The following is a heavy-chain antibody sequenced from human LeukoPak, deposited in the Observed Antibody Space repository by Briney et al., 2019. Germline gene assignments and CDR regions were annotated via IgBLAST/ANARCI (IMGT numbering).Heavy chain of an antibody. Sequence: SVKVSFKASGGTFGTYAVYWVRQAPGQGLEWMGGIITFFGAPKYAQKFQDRVTIITDESTGTAYMDLNSLTSDDTAVYFCARGDYALAPADRYFDLWGRGTLVTVSS. CDR3: ARGDYALAPADRYFDL. CDR2: IITFFGAP. J-gene: IGHJ2*01. CDR1: GGTFGTYA. D-gene: IGHD3-16*01. V-gene: IGHV1-69*05.